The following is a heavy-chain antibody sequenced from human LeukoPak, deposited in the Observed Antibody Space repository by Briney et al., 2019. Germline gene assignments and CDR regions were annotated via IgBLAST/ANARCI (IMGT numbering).Heavy chain of an antibody. D-gene: IGHD3-22*01. CDR1: GFIVNTNY. CDR3: ARGWKWLLLRQAFDI. Sequence: GGSLRLSCAASGFIVNTNYMSWVRQAPGRGLEWVSYISSSGSTIYYADSVKGRFAISRDNAKNSLYLQMNSLRAEDTAVYYCARGWKWLLLRQAFDIWGQGTMVTVSS. V-gene: IGHV3-11*04. CDR2: ISSSGSTI. J-gene: IGHJ3*02.